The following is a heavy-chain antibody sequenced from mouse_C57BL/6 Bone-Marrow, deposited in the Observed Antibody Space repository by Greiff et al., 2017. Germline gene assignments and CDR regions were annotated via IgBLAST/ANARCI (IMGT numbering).Heavy chain of an antibody. Sequence: EVQGVESGGGLVKPGGSLKLSCAASGFTFSSYAMSWVRQTPEKRLEWVATISDGGSYTYYPDNVKGRFTISRDNAKNNLYLQMSHLKSEDTAMYYCARDYYGSRAWFAYWGQGTLVTVSA. CDR2: ISDGGSYT. V-gene: IGHV5-4*01. J-gene: IGHJ3*01. CDR3: ARDYYGSRAWFAY. CDR1: GFTFSSYA. D-gene: IGHD1-1*01.